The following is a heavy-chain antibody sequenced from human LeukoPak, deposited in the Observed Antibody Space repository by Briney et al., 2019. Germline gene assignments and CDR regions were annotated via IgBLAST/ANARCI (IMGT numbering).Heavy chain of an antibody. J-gene: IGHJ2*01. CDR2: INHSGST. CDR1: GGSFSGYY. CDR3: ARRRDIVVVPAPWYFDL. Sequence: SETLSLTCAVYGGSFSGYYWSWIRQPPGKGLEWIGEINHSGSTNYNPSLKSRVTISVDTSKNQFSLKLSSVTAADTAVYYCARRRDIVVVPAPWYFDLWGRGTLVTVSS. V-gene: IGHV4-34*01. D-gene: IGHD2-2*01.